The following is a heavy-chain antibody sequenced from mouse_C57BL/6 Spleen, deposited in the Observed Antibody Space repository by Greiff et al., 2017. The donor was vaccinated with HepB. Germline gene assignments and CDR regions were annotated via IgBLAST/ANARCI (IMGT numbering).Heavy chain of an antibody. CDR3: ARDSNYEKAWFAY. V-gene: IGHV2-2*01. CDR2: IWSGGST. Sequence: VQLVESGPGLVQPSQSLSITCTVSGFSLTSYGVHWVRQSPGKGLELLGVIWSGGSTDYNAAFISRLSISKDNSKSQVFFKMNSLQADDTAIYYCARDSNYEKAWFAYWGQGTLVTVSA. D-gene: IGHD2-5*01. CDR1: GFSLTSYG. J-gene: IGHJ3*01.